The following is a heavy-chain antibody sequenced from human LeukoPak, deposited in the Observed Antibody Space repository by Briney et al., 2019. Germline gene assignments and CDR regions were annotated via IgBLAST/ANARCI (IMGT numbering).Heavy chain of an antibody. D-gene: IGHD2-15*01. CDR2: ISAYNGNT. Sequence: ASVKVSCKASGYTFTSYGISWVRQAPGQGLEWMGWISAYNGNTNYAQKLQGRVTMTTDTSTSTAYMGLRSLRSDDTAVYYCARADCSGGSCYWGPFDYWGQGTLVTVSS. CDR1: GYTFTSYG. J-gene: IGHJ4*02. CDR3: ARADCSGGSCYWGPFDY. V-gene: IGHV1-18*01.